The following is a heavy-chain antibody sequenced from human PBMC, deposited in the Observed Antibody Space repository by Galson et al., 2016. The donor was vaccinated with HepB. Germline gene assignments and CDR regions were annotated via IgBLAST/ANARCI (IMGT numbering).Heavy chain of an antibody. CDR1: GYTFTAYG. CDR3: AREMYYYDKTRFDP. V-gene: IGHV1-2*04. CDR2: INPSSGAT. Sequence: SVKVSCKASGYTFTAYGIHWVRQAPGQGLEWMGWINPSSGATDYAHKFQDWVTMTTDTSITTVYMELRNRKFDDTALYYWAREMYYYDKTRFDPWGQGALVTVSS. J-gene: IGHJ5*02. D-gene: IGHD3-22*01.